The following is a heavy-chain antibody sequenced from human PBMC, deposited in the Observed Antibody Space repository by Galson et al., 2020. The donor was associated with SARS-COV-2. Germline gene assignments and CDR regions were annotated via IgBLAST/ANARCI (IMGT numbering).Heavy chain of an antibody. CDR2: INHSGST. Sequence: SETLSLTCAVYGGSFSGYYWSWIRQPPGKGLEWIGEINHSGSTNYNPSLKSRVTISVDTSKNQFSLKLSSVTAADTAVYYCARRGLRYFDWLAPLWAYWGQGTLVTVSS. V-gene: IGHV4-34*01. CDR3: ARRGLRYFDWLAPLWAY. J-gene: IGHJ4*02. D-gene: IGHD3-9*01. CDR1: GGSFSGYY.